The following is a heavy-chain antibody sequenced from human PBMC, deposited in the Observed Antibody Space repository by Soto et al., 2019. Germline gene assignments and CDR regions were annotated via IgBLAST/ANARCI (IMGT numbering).Heavy chain of an antibody. CDR3: ATGVVVTAPCDY. Sequence: ASVKVSCKVSGYTLTELSMHWVRQAPGKGLEWMGGFDPEDGETIYAQKFQGRVTMTEDTSTDTAYMELSSLRSEDTAVYYCATGVVVTAPCDYWGQGTLVTVSS. CDR2: FDPEDGET. D-gene: IGHD2-21*02. CDR1: GYTLTELS. V-gene: IGHV1-24*01. J-gene: IGHJ4*02.